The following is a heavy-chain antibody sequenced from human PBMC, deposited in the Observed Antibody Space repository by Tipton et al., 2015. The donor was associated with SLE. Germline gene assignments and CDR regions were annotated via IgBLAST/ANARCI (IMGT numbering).Heavy chain of an antibody. CDR1: GGSIRSYY. Sequence: TLSLTCTVSGGSIRSYYWSWIRQPPGKGLEWIGYISYSGNTNYKPSLKSRVTISEDTFKNQFSLKLSSVTAADTAMYYCARRCGKGLYLWGQGTLVTVSS. CDR2: ISYSGNT. V-gene: IGHV4-59*12. CDR3: ARRCGKGLYL. D-gene: IGHD2-8*01. J-gene: IGHJ4*02.